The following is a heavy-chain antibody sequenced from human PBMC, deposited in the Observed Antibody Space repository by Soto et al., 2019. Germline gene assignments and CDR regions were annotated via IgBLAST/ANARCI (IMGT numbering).Heavy chain of an antibody. J-gene: IGHJ6*03. CDR3: AKSLVFVDHAYMDV. V-gene: IGHV1-18*01. CDR2: ISPYNGNT. D-gene: IGHD2-21*01. CDR1: GYTFTSYG. Sequence: ASVKVSCEASGYTFTSYGISWVRQAPGQGLEWMGWISPYNGNTNYALKLQGRVTMTADTSTNTAYMELRSLRPEDTALYYCAKSLVFVDHAYMDVWGKGTTVTVSS.